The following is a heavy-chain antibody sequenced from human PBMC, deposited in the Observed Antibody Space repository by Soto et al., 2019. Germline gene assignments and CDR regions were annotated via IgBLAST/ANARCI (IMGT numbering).Heavy chain of an antibody. J-gene: IGHJ4*02. CDR3: ARGNWKYGDYGTNFDY. CDR1: GGSISSGGYY. CDR2: IYYSGST. D-gene: IGHD4-17*01. V-gene: IGHV4-31*03. Sequence: QVQLQESGPGLVKPSQTLSLTCTVSGGSISSGGYYWSWIRQHPGKGLEWIGYIYYSGSTYYNPSLKSRVTISEDTSKNQFSLKLSSVTAADTAVYYCARGNWKYGDYGTNFDYWGQGTLVTVSS.